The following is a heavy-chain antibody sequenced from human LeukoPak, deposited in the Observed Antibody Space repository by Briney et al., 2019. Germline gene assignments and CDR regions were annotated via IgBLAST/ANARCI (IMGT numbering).Heavy chain of an antibody. CDR3: AKDPHGGYVRPDY. J-gene: IGHJ4*02. CDR1: GFTFSSYA. Sequence: GGSLRLSCAASGFTFSSYAMHWVRQAPGKGLEYVSAISSNGGSTYYANSVKGRFTISRDNSKNTLYLQMNSLRAEDTAVYYCAKDPHGGYVRPDYWGQGTLVTVSS. V-gene: IGHV3-64*01. CDR2: ISSNGGST. D-gene: IGHD5-12*01.